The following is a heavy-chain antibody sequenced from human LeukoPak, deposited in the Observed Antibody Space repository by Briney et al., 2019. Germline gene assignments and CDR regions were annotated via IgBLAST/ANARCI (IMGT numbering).Heavy chain of an antibody. CDR2: ISSSGSTI. D-gene: IGHD3-10*02. V-gene: IGHV3-48*04. J-gene: IGHJ6*04. Sequence: GGSLRLSCEASAFSFSTYGMHWVRQAPGKGLEWVSYISSSGSTIYYADSVKGRFTISRDNAKNSLYLQMNSLRAEDTAVYYCAELGITMIGGVWGKGTTVTISS. CDR1: AFSFSTYG. CDR3: AELGITMIGGV.